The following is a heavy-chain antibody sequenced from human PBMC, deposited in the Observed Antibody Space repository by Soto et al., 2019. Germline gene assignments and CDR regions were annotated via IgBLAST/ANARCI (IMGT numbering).Heavy chain of an antibody. J-gene: IGHJ4*02. V-gene: IGHV3-23*01. CDR1: GFTFSIYA. CDR2: ISGSGGDI. Sequence: EVQLLESGGGLVQPGGSLRLSCAASGFTFSIYAMRWVRQAPGKGLAWVSTISGSGGDIYYADSVKGRFIMSRDNPKYTLSLQRDSGRDEDTAVYYCAKGGRGSSGLDFDYWGQGTLVTVSS. D-gene: IGHD6-6*01. CDR3: AKGGRGSSGLDFDY.